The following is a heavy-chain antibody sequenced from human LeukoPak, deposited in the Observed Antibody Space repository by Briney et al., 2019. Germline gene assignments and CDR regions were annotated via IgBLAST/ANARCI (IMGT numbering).Heavy chain of an antibody. J-gene: IGHJ4*02. CDR3: TRETSSRYFDY. CDR1: GYTFSNYG. Sequence: GASVKVSCKTSGYTFSNYGVSWVRQAPGQGLEWMGWISAYNNNTNYAQKFQGRLTMTTDTSTSTAYMELRSLRSEDTAVYYCTRETSSRYFDYWGQGTLVTVSS. CDR2: ISAYNNNT. V-gene: IGHV1-18*01.